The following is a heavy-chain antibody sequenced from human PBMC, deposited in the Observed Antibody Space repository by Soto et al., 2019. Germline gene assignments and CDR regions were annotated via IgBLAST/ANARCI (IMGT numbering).Heavy chain of an antibody. CDR1: GYTFTSYD. J-gene: IGHJ5*02. CDR3: ATVSARLWFDT. D-gene: IGHD6-6*01. CDR2: MNPNSGNT. Sequence: QVQLVQSGAEVKKPGASVKVSCKASGYTFTSYDINWVRQATGQGLEWMGWMNPNSGNTGYAQRFQGRVTMTRNTSLSTAYMELSRLRSEDTDVYCCATVSARLWFDTWGLGTLVTVST. V-gene: IGHV1-8*01.